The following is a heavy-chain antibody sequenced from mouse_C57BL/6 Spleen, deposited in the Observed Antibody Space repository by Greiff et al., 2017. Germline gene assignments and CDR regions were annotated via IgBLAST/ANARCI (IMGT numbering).Heavy chain of an antibody. CDR1: GFNIKDYY. V-gene: IGHV14-1*01. CDR2: IDPEDGDT. D-gene: IGHD3-2*02. J-gene: IGHJ3*01. CDR3: TTGGTAQAPFAY. Sequence: VQLQQSGAELVRPGASGKLSCTASGFNIKDYYMHWVKQRPEQGLEWIGRIDPEDGDTEYAPKFQGKATMTADTSSNTAYLQLSSLTSEDTAVYYCTTGGTAQAPFAYWGQGTLVTVSA.